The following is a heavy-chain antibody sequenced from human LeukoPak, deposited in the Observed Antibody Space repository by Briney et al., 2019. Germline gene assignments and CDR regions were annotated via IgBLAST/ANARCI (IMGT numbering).Heavy chain of an antibody. V-gene: IGHV3-43D*03. D-gene: IGHD3-9*01. CDR1: GFTFDDHA. Sequence: PGGSLRLSCAASGFTFDDHAMHWVRQAPGRGLEWVSLTTWDGGRIYYADSVKGRFTISRDNAKNSLYLQMNSLRAEDTAVYYCARDPLTLYDYYMDVWGKGTTVTVSS. CDR3: ARDPLTLYDYYMDV. J-gene: IGHJ6*03. CDR2: TTWDGGRI.